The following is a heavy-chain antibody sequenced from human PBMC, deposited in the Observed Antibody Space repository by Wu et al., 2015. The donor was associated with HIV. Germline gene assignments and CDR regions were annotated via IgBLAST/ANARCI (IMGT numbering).Heavy chain of an antibody. CDR2: MNPNSGNT. V-gene: IGHV1-8*03. Sequence: PGASVKVSCKASGYTFTSYDINWVRQATGQGLEWMGWMNPNSGNTGYAQKFQGRVTITRNTSISTAYMELSSLRSEDTAVYYCARGRGSGWLYYYYGMDVWGQGTTVTVSS. CDR1: GYTFTSYD. D-gene: IGHD6-19*01. J-gene: IGHJ6*02. CDR3: ARGRGSGWLYYYYGMDV.